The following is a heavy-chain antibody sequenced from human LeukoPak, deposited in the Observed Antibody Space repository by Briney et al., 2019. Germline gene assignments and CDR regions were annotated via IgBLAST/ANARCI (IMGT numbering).Heavy chain of an antibody. CDR1: GFTVSSNY. CDR3: ARDSTGWNYFDY. CDR2: IYSGGST. J-gene: IGHJ4*02. V-gene: IGHV3-53*01. D-gene: IGHD6-19*01. Sequence: GGSLRLSCAASGFTVSSNYMSWVRQAPGKGLEWVSIIYSGGSTDCADSVKGRFTISRDNSKNTLYLQMNSLSAEDTAMYYCARDSTGWNYFDYWGQGTLVTVSS.